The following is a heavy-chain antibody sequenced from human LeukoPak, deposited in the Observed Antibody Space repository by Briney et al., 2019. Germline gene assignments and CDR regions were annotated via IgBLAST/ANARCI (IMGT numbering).Heavy chain of an antibody. CDR3: AASDYYYYGMDV. J-gene: IGHJ6*02. V-gene: IGHV4-59*01. CDR1: GGSISSYY. Sequence: SETLSLTCTVSGGSISSYYWSWIRQPPGKGLEWIGYIYYSGSTNYNPFLKSRVTISVDTSKNQFSLKLSSVTAADTAVYYCAASDYYYYGMDVWGQGTTVTVSS. CDR2: IYYSGST.